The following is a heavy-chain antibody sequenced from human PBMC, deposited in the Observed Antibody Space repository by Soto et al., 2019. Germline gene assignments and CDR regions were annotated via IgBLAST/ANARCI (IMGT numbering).Heavy chain of an antibody. J-gene: IGHJ4*02. CDR3: ASGWFGEFVYYFDY. CDR1: GYTFTSYG. D-gene: IGHD3-10*01. V-gene: IGHV1-18*01. CDR2: ISAYNGNT. Sequence: EASVKVSCKASGYTFTSYGISWVRQAPGQGLEWMGWISAYNGNTNYAQKLQGRVTMTTDTSTSTAYMELRSLRSDDTAVYYCASGWFGEFVYYFDYWGQGTLVTVSS.